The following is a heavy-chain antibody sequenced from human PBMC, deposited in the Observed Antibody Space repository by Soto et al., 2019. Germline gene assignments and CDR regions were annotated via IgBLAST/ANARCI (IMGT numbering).Heavy chain of an antibody. CDR3: ASGSPGVSSAFNSGKDV. CDR1: GGSFTTYG. V-gene: IGHV1-69*14. D-gene: IGHD6-19*01. Sequence: QVQLVQSGAEVKKPGSSVRVSCKASGGSFTTYGINWVRQAPGQGLEWVGGIIPLYGRANYAQKFQGRVTITADRSATTGYMELSSLRSEDTAVYYGASGSPGVSSAFNSGKDVWGPGTTVTVSS. J-gene: IGHJ6*02. CDR2: IIPLYGRA.